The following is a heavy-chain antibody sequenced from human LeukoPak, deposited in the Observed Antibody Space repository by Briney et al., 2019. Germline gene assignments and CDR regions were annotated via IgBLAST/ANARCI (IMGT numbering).Heavy chain of an antibody. CDR3: ASERVYGSGSYYRYYYMDV. CDR1: GGSFSGYY. V-gene: IGHV4-34*01. J-gene: IGHJ6*03. Sequence: SETLSHTCAVYGGSFSGYYWSWIRQPPGKGLEWIGEINHSGSTNYNPSLKSRVTISVDTSKNQFSLKLSSVTAADTAVYYCASERVYGSGSYYRYYYMDVWGKGTTVTVSS. D-gene: IGHD3-10*01. CDR2: INHSGST.